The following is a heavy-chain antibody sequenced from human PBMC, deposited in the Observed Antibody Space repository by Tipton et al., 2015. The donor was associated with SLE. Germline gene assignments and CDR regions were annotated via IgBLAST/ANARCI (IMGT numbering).Heavy chain of an antibody. CDR1: GFSFDESV. V-gene: IGHV3-9*01. CDR2: IRWNGGTI. J-gene: IGHJ4*02. Sequence: SLRLSCATSGFSFDESVMHWGRQPPGKGLEWVSGIRWNGGTIGYADSVRGRFTISRDNAENTVYLLMNSLRADDTAVYYCAKDDSGANSLDYWGQGTLVTVSS. CDR3: AKDDSGANSLDY. D-gene: IGHD4-17*01.